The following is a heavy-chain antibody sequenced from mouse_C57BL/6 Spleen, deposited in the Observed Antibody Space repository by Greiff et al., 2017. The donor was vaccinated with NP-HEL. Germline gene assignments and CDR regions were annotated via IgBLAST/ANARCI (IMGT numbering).Heavy chain of an antibody. CDR2: ISSGSSTI. J-gene: IGHJ4*01. CDR3: ARDPYYDGFQMDY. CDR1: GFTFSDYG. V-gene: IGHV5-17*01. Sequence: EVQRVESGGGLVKPGGSLKLSCAASGFTFSDYGMHWVRQAPEKGLEWVAYISSGSSTIYYADTVKGRFTISRDNAKNTLFLQMTSLRSEDTAMYYCARDPYYDGFQMDYWGQGTSVTVSS. D-gene: IGHD2-3*01.